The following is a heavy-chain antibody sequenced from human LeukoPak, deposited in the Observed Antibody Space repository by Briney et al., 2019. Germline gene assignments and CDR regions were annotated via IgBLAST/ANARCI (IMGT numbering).Heavy chain of an antibody. CDR2: ISDSGGGT. CDR1: GFSFSIYG. CDR3: ARAKPKNMVRGLIMRRESRYYFDY. J-gene: IGHJ4*02. V-gene: IGHV3-23*01. D-gene: IGHD3-10*01. Sequence: GGSLRLSCAASGFSFSIYGMTWVRLTPGKALQWVSAISDSGGGTFYANSVKGRFTISRDNSMSTLYIQMNSLRAEDTAVYYCARAKPKNMVRGLIMRRESRYYFDYWGQGTLVTVSS.